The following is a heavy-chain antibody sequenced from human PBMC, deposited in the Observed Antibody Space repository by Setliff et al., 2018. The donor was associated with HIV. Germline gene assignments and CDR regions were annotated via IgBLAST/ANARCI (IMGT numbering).Heavy chain of an antibody. V-gene: IGHV3-11*01. J-gene: IGHJ4*02. Sequence: GGSLRLSCAASGFTFSNYWMSWLRQAPGKGLEWVSYISRDGNTIYYADSVKGRFTISRDNAKNSLYLQLNSLRPEDTAVYYCARDKDEDYGSTSFDYWGQGILVTVSS. CDR3: ARDKDEDYGSTSFDY. CDR1: GFTFSNYW. D-gene: IGHD4-17*01. CDR2: ISRDGNTI.